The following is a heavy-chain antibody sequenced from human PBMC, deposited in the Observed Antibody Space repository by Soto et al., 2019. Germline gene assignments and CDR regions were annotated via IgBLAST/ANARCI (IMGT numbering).Heavy chain of an antibody. CDR1: AFSLSTGGVG. V-gene: IGHV2-5*02. D-gene: IGHD2-21*02. CDR2: IYWADVK. J-gene: IGHJ6*02. CDR3: IQSRCGGDFLQSYASYYCYGMDV. Sequence: QITLKESGPTLVKPTQTLTLTCTFSAFSLSTGGVGVGWIRQPPGKALEWLALIYWADVKRYSPSLRSRLTITKDTSKNQRVLTMTNMHPVDTATYYCIQSRCGGDFLQSYASYYCYGMDVWGQGTTVTVSS.